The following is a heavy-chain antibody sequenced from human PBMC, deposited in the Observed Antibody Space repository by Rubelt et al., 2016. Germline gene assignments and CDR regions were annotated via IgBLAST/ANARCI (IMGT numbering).Heavy chain of an antibody. J-gene: IGHJ2*01. D-gene: IGHD1-14*01. V-gene: IGHV4-59*01. CDR2: IYYSGST. CDR3: ARDNRRSYTWYCDR. CDR1: GGSISDYY. Sequence: QLQESVPGLVKPSETLSLTCTVSGGSISDYYWNWIRQAPGQGLELIGYIYYSGSTNYNPSLKSRITMSVDTSKNQFSLRLRCVTAAETSVDYGARDNRRSYTWYCDRRGRGTLVTVSS.